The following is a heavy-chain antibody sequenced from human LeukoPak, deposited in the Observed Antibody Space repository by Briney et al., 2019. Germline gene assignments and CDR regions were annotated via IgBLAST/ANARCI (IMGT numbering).Heavy chain of an antibody. J-gene: IGHJ6*02. Sequence: GGSLRLSCAASGFTFSSYSMNWVRQAPGKGLEWVSSISSSSSYIYYADSVKGRFTISRDNAKNSLYLQMNSLRAADTAVYYCARDRIVVVPAAPPRSDTYYYYGMDVWGQGTTVTVSS. CDR2: ISSSSSYI. CDR1: GFTFSSYS. CDR3: ARDRIVVVPAAPPRSDTYYYYGMDV. V-gene: IGHV3-21*04. D-gene: IGHD2-2*01.